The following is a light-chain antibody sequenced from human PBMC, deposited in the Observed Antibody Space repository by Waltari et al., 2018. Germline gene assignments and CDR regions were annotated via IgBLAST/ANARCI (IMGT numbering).Light chain of an antibody. CDR1: QDISSY. Sequence: DIQLTQSPSFLSASVGDRVTITCRASQDISSYLAWYQQKPGKAPKLLIYAASTLQSGVPSRFSGSGSGTEFTLTLSSLQPEDSATYYCQQLNSYPLTFGGGTKVEIK. V-gene: IGKV1-9*01. J-gene: IGKJ4*01. CDR2: AAS. CDR3: QQLNSYPLT.